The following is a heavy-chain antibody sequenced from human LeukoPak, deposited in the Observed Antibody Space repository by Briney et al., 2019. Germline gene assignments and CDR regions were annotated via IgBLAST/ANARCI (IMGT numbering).Heavy chain of an antibody. CDR3: ARRGYYDSRGYFDY. Sequence: PSETLSLTCTVSGGSISSSRYYWGWIRQSPGKGLEWIGSIYYSGSTYYNPSLKSRVTISADTSKNQFSLKLSSVTAADTAVYYCARRGYYDSRGYFDYWGQGTLVTVSS. CDR2: IYYSGST. J-gene: IGHJ4*02. CDR1: GGSISSSRYY. D-gene: IGHD3-22*01. V-gene: IGHV4-39*01.